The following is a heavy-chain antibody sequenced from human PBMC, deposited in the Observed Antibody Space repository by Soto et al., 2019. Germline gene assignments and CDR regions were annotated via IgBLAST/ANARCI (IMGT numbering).Heavy chain of an antibody. CDR2: INPSGDST. J-gene: IGHJ6*01. V-gene: IGHV3-23*01. Sequence: GGSLRLSCVASGFTFSRHGLSWVRQAPGKGLEGVSTINPSGDSTFYADSVKGRFTISRDNSKNTVYLQMNSLSVGDPAVYLFSKVDV. CDR3: SKVDV. CDR1: GFTFSRHG.